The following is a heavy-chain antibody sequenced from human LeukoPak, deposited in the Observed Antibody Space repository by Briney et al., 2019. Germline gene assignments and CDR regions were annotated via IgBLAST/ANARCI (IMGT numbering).Heavy chain of an antibody. Sequence: PSQTLSLTCTVSGGSISSGGYYWSWIRQHPGKGLEWIGYIYYSGSTYYNPSLKGRVTISVDTSKNQFSLKLSSVTAADTAVYYCARVGKARGYFDLWGRGTLVTVSS. D-gene: IGHD3-10*01. V-gene: IGHV4-31*03. CDR2: IYYSGST. CDR1: GGSISSGGYY. J-gene: IGHJ2*01. CDR3: ARVGKARGYFDL.